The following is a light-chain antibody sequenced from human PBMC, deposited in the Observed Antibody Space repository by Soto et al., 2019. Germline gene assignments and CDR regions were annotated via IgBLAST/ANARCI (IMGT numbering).Light chain of an antibody. CDR1: QSVLYNSDNKNY. V-gene: IGKV4-1*01. J-gene: IGKJ4*01. Sequence: DIVMTQSPDSLAVSLGERATINCKSSQSVLYNSDNKNYLAWYQQKPGQPPKLLIYWASTRDSGVPDRFSGSGSGADFTITISSLQAEDVAVYYCQQYYPTLTFGGGTKVEIK. CDR2: WAS. CDR3: QQYYPTLT.